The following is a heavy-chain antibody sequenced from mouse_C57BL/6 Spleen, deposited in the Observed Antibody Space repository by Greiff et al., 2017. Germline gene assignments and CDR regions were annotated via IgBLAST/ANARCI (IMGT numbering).Heavy chain of an antibody. D-gene: IGHD1-1*01. J-gene: IGHJ1*03. CDR2: IYPGSGST. CDR1: GYTFTSYW. V-gene: IGHV1-55*01. Sequence: QVQLQQPGAELVKPGASVKMSCKASGYTFTSYWITWVKQRPGQGLEWIGDIYPGSGSTNYNEKFKSKATLTVDTSYSTSYMQLSSLASEDSAVYYCAKYYGSSYWYFDVWGTGTTVTVSS. CDR3: AKYYGSSYWYFDV.